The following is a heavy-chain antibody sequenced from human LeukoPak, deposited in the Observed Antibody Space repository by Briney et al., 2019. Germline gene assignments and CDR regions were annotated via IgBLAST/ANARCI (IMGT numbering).Heavy chain of an antibody. CDR2: VDPEDGET. CDR3: ATSLSSSGWFDY. V-gene: IGHV1-69-2*01. CDR1: GYTFTDYY. D-gene: IGHD6-19*01. J-gene: IGHJ4*02. Sequence: ATVKISCKVSGYTFTDYYMHWLQQAPAKGLEWMGLVDPEDGETIYAEKFQGRVTITADTSTDTAYMELSSLRSEDTAVYYCATSLSSSGWFDYWGQGTLVTVSS.